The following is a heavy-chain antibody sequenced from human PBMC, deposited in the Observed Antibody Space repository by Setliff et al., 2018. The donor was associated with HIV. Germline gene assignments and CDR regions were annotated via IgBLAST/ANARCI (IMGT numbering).Heavy chain of an antibody. J-gene: IGHJ5*02. D-gene: IGHD2-2*02. CDR1: GGALISHT. CDR2: IIPILGIP. Sequence: GASVKVSCKASGGALISHTFTWVRQAPGQGLEWMGRIIPILGIPNYAQNFQGRLTISADKSTRTAYLGLSSLRSDDSAVYFCAKEQEIGSYLDPWGQGTLVTVSS. CDR3: AKEQEIGSYLDP. V-gene: IGHV1-69*04.